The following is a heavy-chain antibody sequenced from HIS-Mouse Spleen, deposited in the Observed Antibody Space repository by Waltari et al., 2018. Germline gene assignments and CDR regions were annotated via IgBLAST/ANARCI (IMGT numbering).Heavy chain of an antibody. J-gene: IGHJ4*02. V-gene: IGHV3-30*18. Sequence: QVQLVESGGGVVQPGRSLRLSCAASGFTFSSYGMHWVRQAPGKGREWVAVISNDGSNKYYADSVKGRFTISRDNSKNTLYLQMNSLRAEDTAVYYCAKDTSGSYSDYWGQGTLVTVSS. CDR1: GFTFSSYG. CDR2: ISNDGSNK. D-gene: IGHD1-26*01. CDR3: AKDTSGSYSDY.